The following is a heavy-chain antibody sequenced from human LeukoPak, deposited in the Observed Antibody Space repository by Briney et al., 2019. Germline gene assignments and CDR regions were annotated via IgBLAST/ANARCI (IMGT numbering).Heavy chain of an antibody. D-gene: IGHD3-22*01. CDR3: ASSDYYDSSGYYQPFDY. CDR2: IYYSGST. CDR1: GGSISSYY. V-gene: IGHV4-59*01. Sequence: SETLSLTCTVSGGSISSYYWSWIRQPPGKGLEWIGYIYYSGSTNYSPSLKSRVTISVDTSKNQFSLKLSSVTAADTAVYYCASSDYYDSSGYYQPFDYWGQGTLVTVSS. J-gene: IGHJ4*02.